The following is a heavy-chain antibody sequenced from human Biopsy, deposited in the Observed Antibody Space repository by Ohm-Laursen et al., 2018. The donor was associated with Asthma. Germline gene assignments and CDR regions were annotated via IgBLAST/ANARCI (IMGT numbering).Heavy chain of an antibody. J-gene: IGHJ4*02. Sequence: SLRLSCAASGFTFDEYTMHWVRQAPGKGLEWVSGISWNSATIGYADSVEGRFIISRGNAKNSVFLHMDSLRPEDTAFYYCAKVRSDWVITESFDYWGQGVLVTVSS. D-gene: IGHD3-22*01. CDR2: ISWNSATI. CDR1: GFTFDEYT. V-gene: IGHV3-9*01. CDR3: AKVRSDWVITESFDY.